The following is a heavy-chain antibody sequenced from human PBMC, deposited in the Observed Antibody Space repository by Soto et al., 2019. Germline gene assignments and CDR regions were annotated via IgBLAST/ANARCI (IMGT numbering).Heavy chain of an antibody. J-gene: IGHJ5*02. CDR3: ARGGWTGTPLNWFDP. CDR1: GGSFSGCY. Sequence: SETLSLTCAVYGGSFSGCYWSWIRQPPGKGLEWIGEINHSGSTNYNPSLKSRVTISVDTSKNQFSLKLSSVTAADTAVYYCARGGWTGTPLNWFDPWGQGTLVTVSS. CDR2: INHSGST. D-gene: IGHD1-7*01. V-gene: IGHV4-34*01.